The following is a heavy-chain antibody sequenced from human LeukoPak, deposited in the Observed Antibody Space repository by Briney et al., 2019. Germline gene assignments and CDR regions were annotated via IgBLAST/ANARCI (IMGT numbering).Heavy chain of an antibody. J-gene: IGHJ5*02. CDR3: ARGGSWFDP. Sequence: ETLSLTCTVSGGSISSYYWSWIRQPPGKGLEWIGYIYYSGTTNYNPSLKSRVTISVDTSKNQFSLKLSSVTAADTAVYYCARGGSWFDPWGQGTLVTVSS. CDR1: GGSISSYY. V-gene: IGHV4-59*08. CDR2: IYYSGTT. D-gene: IGHD3-16*01.